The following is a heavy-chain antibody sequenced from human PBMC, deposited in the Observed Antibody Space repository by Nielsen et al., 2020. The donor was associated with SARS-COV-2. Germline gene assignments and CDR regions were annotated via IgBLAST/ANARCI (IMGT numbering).Heavy chain of an antibody. CDR3: STGGVAAVGTYYYYYGMDV. CDR2: IKAKTDGETT. J-gene: IGHJ6*02. Sequence: GGSLRLSCAASGFAFDNYGMTWVRQAPGKGLEWVGRIKAKTDGETTVYAAPVQGRFTISRDDSEMTLYLQMDSLEIEDTGVYYCSTGGVAAVGTYYYYYGMDVWGQGTTVAVSS. CDR1: GFAFDNYG. D-gene: IGHD6-13*01. V-gene: IGHV3-15*01.